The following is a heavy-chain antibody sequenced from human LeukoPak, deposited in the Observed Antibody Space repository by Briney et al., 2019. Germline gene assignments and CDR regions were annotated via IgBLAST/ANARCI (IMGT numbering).Heavy chain of an antibody. V-gene: IGHV3-30*16. Sequence: GRPQRLSCAPSGFILSTYAMQGVRQAPDKGLECVAFISPDGNGKRSADSVKGRLTISRDSSENTLYLQINRLGAEDAVVYYRAREGEVAFDVWGQGTRVTVSS. CDR1: GFILSTYA. CDR3: AREGEVAFDV. CDR2: ISPDGNGK. J-gene: IGHJ3*01. D-gene: IGHD1-26*01.